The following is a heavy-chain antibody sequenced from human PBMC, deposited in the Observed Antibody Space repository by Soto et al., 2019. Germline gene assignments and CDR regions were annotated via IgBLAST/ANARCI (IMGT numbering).Heavy chain of an antibody. CDR3: AKDHSSWSLGNYYGMDV. Sequence: EVQLLESGGGLVQPGGSLRLSCAASGFTFSSYAMSWVRQAPGKGLEWVSAISGSGGSTYYADSVKGRFTISRDNSKNTLYLQMNSLRAEDTAVYYCAKDHSSWSLGNYYGMDVWGQGTTVTVSS. J-gene: IGHJ6*02. CDR2: ISGSGGST. V-gene: IGHV3-23*01. CDR1: GFTFSSYA. D-gene: IGHD6-13*01.